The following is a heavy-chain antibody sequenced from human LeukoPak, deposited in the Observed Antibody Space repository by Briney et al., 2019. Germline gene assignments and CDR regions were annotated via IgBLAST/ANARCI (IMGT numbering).Heavy chain of an antibody. V-gene: IGHV4-34*01. CDR2: INHSGST. D-gene: IGHD6-13*01. Sequence: SETLSLTCAVYGGSFSGYYWSWIRQPPGKGLEWIGEINHSGSTNYNPSLKSRVTISVDTSKNQFSLKLSSVTAADTAVYYCARVGGTYSSRWSFDPWGQGTLVTVSS. CDR1: GGSFSGYY. CDR3: ARVGGTYSSRWSFDP. J-gene: IGHJ5*02.